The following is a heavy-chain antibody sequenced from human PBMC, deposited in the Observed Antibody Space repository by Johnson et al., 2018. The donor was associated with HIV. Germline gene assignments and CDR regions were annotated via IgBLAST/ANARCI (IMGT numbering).Heavy chain of an antibody. J-gene: IGHJ3*02. CDR3: ARDRAVAATSGAGAFDI. CDR1: GFTLNNYA. V-gene: IGHV3-30*04. Sequence: QMLLVESGGGVVQPGRSLRLSCAASGFTLNNYAMHWVRQGTGKGLEWMAVISYDGSNKYYADSVKGRFTISRDNAKNSLYLQMNSLRAEDTAVYYCARDRAVAATSGAGAFDIWGQGTMVTVSS. CDR2: ISYDGSNK. D-gene: IGHD2-15*01.